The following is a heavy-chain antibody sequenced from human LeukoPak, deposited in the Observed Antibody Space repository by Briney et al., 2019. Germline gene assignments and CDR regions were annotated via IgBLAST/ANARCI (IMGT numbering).Heavy chain of an antibody. V-gene: IGHV3-21*01. J-gene: IGHJ4*02. CDR2: ITTSGSYI. D-gene: IGHD5-12*01. Sequence: GGSLRLPCAASGFTFSTYSMNWVRQAPGKGLEWVSLITTSGSYIYYADSVKGRFTISRDNAKNSLYLQMNSLRAEDTAVYYCARGSSGYDYGGDYWGQGTLVTVSS. CDR3: ARGSSGYDYGGDY. CDR1: GFTFSTYS.